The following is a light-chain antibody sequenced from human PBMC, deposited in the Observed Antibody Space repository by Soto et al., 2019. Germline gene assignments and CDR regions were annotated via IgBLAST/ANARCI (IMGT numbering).Light chain of an antibody. J-gene: IGKJ2*01. V-gene: IGKV1-5*01. CDR3: QQYNSYSYT. Sequence: DIQMTQSPSTLSASVGDRVTITCRASQSISSWLAWYQQKPGKAPKLLIYDASSLESGVPSRFSGSGSGTEVTLTISSLQPADLATYYFQQYNSYSYTFGQGTKLEIK. CDR1: QSISSW. CDR2: DAS.